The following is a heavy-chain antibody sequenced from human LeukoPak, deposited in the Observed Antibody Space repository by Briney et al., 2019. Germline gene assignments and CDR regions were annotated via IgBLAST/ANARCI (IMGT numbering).Heavy chain of an antibody. J-gene: IGHJ4*02. CDR2: IYYSGST. D-gene: IGHD1-26*01. Sequence: PSETLSLTCTVSGGSISSYYWSWIRQPPGKGLEWIGYIYYSGSTNYNPSLKSRVTISVDTSKNQFSLKLSSVTAADTAVYYCARARELTYYFDYWGQGTLVTVSS. V-gene: IGHV4-59*01. CDR1: GGSISSYY. CDR3: ARARELTYYFDY.